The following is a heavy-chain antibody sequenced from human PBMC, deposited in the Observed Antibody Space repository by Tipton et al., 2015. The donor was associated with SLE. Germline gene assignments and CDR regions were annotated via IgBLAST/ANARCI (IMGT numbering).Heavy chain of an antibody. Sequence: QVQLVQSGAEVKKPGASVKVSCKASGYTFTTYGISWVRQAPGQGLEWMGWISAYNGNTHYAQKLQGRVTMTTDTSTSTAYMELRSLRSEDTAVYYCVRAFLEHGGNSPIFDYWGQGTLVTVSS. CDR1: GYTFTTYG. J-gene: IGHJ4*02. CDR2: ISAYNGNT. D-gene: IGHD4-23*01. V-gene: IGHV1-18*01. CDR3: VRAFLEHGGNSPIFDY.